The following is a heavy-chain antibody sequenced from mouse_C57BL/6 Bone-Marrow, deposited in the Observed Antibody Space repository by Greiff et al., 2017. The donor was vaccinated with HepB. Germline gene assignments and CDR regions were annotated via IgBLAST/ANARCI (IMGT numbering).Heavy chain of an antibody. D-gene: IGHD1-1*01. CDR3: ARHYGSSYCYYFDY. J-gene: IGHJ2*01. CDR1: GFTFTDYY. CDR2: IRNKANGYTT. Sequence: EVKLMESGGGLVQPGGSLSLSCAASGFTFTDYYMSWVRQPPGKALEWLGFIRNKANGYTTEYSASVKGRFTISRDNSQSILYLQMNALRAEDSATYSCARHYGSSYCYYFDYWGQGTTLTVSS. V-gene: IGHV7-3*01.